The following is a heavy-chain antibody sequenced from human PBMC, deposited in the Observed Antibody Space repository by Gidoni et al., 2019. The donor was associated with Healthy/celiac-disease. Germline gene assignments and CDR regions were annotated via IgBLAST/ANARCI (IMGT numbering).Heavy chain of an antibody. CDR1: GFTFDDYA. J-gene: IGHJ4*02. CDR3: AKDSGRSFDY. V-gene: IGHV3-9*01. Sequence: EVQLLESGGGLVQPGRSLRPSGAALGFTFDDYAMHWVLQAPGKGLGWVSGISWNSGSIGYADSVKGRFTISRDNAKNSLYLQMNSLRAEDTALYYCAKDSGRSFDYWGQGTLVTVSS. CDR2: ISWNSGSI.